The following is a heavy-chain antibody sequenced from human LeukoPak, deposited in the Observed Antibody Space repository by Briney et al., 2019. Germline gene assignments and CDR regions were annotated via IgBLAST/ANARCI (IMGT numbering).Heavy chain of an antibody. CDR2: VHVSGST. J-gene: IGHJ4*02. Sequence: SETLSLTCTVSGASVNSYHWAWMRQPAGKGLEWVGRVHVSGSTNYNPSLRSRVAISLDTTKNQVSLILSSVSAADTALYYRARDDSSRDGSGGYHYWGRGVLVTVSS. CDR3: ARDDSSRDGSGGYHY. D-gene: IGHD2-15*01. V-gene: IGHV4-4*07. CDR1: GASVNSYH.